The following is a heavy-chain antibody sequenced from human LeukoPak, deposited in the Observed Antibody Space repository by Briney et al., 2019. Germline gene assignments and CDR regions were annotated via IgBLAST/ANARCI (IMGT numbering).Heavy chain of an antibody. J-gene: IGHJ3*02. Sequence: ASVKISRKVSGYTFTDYYMHWVQQAPGKGLEWMGLVDPEDGETIYAEKFQGRVTITADTSTDTAYMELSSLRSEDTAVYYCATDYGYCTNGVCFSDAFDIWGQGTMVTVSS. CDR2: VDPEDGET. D-gene: IGHD2-8*01. CDR3: ATDYGYCTNGVCFSDAFDI. V-gene: IGHV1-69-2*01. CDR1: GYTFTDYY.